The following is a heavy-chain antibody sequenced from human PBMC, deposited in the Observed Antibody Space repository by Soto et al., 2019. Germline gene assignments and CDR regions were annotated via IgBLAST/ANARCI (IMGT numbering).Heavy chain of an antibody. CDR2: INHSGST. D-gene: IGHD5-18*01. Sequence: QVQLQQWGAGLLKPSETLSLTCAVYGGSFSGYYWSWIRQPPGKGLEWIGEINHSGSTNYNPSLKSRVTVVVDTSRNQFSLKLSSVTAADTDVYYCARCGTWLQLWFLDYWGQGTLVTVST. V-gene: IGHV4-34*01. J-gene: IGHJ4*02. CDR1: GGSFSGYY. CDR3: ARCGTWLQLWFLDY.